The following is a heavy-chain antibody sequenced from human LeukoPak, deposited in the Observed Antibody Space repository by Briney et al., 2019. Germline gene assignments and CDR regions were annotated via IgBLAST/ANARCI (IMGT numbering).Heavy chain of an antibody. D-gene: IGHD6-6*01. Sequence: SETLSLTCIVSGGSISGYYWSWIRQPPGKGLEWIGYIYYSGSTNYNPSLKSRLTISIDTSENQFSPKLSSVTAADTAVYYCAREYSSSSGRRAFDIWGQGTMVTVSS. CDR1: GGSISGYY. V-gene: IGHV4-59*08. J-gene: IGHJ3*02. CDR3: AREYSSSSGRRAFDI. CDR2: IYYSGST.